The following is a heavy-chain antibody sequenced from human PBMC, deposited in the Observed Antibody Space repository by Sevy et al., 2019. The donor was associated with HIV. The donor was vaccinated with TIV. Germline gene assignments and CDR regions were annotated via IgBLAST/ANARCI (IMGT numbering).Heavy chain of an antibody. D-gene: IGHD1-26*01. Sequence: GGSLRLSCAASGFTFSSYEMNWARQAPGKGLEWVSYISSSGSTIYYADSVKGRFTISRDNAKNSLYLQMNSLRAEDTAVYYCARDWEYSRSYYYGMDVWGQGTTVTVSS. CDR1: GFTFSSYE. J-gene: IGHJ6*02. CDR2: ISSSGSTI. CDR3: ARDWEYSRSYYYGMDV. V-gene: IGHV3-48*03.